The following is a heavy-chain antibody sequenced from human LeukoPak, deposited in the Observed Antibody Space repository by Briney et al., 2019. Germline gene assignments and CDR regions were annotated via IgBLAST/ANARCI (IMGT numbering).Heavy chain of an antibody. CDR1: GYTFTSYG. J-gene: IGHJ4*02. Sequence: ASVKVSCKASGYTFTSYGISWVRQAPGQGLEWMGLISAYNGNTNYAQKLQGRVTMTTDTSTSTAYMELRSLRSDDTAVYYCARDDGNVDTAMVINFGIDYWGQGTLVTVSS. CDR2: ISAYNGNT. CDR3: ARDDGNVDTAMVINFGIDY. D-gene: IGHD5-18*01. V-gene: IGHV1-18*01.